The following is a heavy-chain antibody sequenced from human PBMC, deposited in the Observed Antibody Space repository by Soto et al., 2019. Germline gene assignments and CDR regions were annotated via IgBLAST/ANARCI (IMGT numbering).Heavy chain of an antibody. CDR3: ARDSEELERDGVFYYYYMDV. CDR2: ISSSGSTI. Sequence: QVQLVESGGGLVKPGGSLRLSCAASGFTFSDYYMSWIRQAPGKGLEWVSYISSSGSTIYYADSVKGRFTISRDNAKNSLYLQMNSLRAEDTAVYYCARDSEELERDGVFYYYYMDVWGKGTTVTVSS. CDR1: GFTFSDYY. J-gene: IGHJ6*03. V-gene: IGHV3-11*01. D-gene: IGHD1-1*01.